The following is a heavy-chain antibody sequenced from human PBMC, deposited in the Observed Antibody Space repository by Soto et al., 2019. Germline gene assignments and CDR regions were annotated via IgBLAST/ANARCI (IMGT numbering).Heavy chain of an antibody. CDR2: IIPSFGTA. D-gene: IGHD3-3*01. Sequence: VKVSRKASGGAFSSYAISWVRQPPGQGRAWMGGIIPSFGTANYEQKVQGRVTITADKSTSTAYMELSSLRSEDTAVYYCARWGYTTIFGAHYGMDVWGQGTTVTVCS. J-gene: IGHJ6*02. V-gene: IGHV1-69*06. CDR1: GGAFSSYA. CDR3: ARWGYTTIFGAHYGMDV.